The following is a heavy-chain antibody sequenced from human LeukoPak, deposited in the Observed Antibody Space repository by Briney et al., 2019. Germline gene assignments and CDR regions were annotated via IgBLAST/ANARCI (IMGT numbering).Heavy chain of an antibody. Sequence: SETLSLTCTVSGYSISSGYYWGWIRQPPGKGLEWIGSIYHSGSTYYNPSLRSRVTLSVDTSKNQFSLKLSSVTAADTAVYYCARVAAGTRGKYFQHWGQGTLVTVSS. CDR3: ARVAAGTRGKYFQH. CDR1: GYSISSGYY. D-gene: IGHD6-13*01. CDR2: IYHSGST. J-gene: IGHJ1*01. V-gene: IGHV4-38-2*02.